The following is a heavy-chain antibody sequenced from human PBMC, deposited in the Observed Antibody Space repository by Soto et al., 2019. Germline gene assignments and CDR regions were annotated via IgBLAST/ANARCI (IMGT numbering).Heavy chain of an antibody. CDR1: GFTFGDYP. Sequence: AGGSLRLSCTASGFTFGDYPMSWFRQAPGKGLEWVGFIRSRAFGGTTENAASVKGRFTISRDDSKSIAYLQMNSLKTEDTAVYYCARGTTMVDYWGQGTLVTVS. D-gene: IGHD5-18*01. V-gene: IGHV3-49*03. CDR2: IRSRAFGGTT. CDR3: ARGTTMVDY. J-gene: IGHJ4*02.